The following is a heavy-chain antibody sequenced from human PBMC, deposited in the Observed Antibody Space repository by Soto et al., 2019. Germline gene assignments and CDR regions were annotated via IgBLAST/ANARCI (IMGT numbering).Heavy chain of an antibody. D-gene: IGHD2-15*01. CDR1: GYTFTSYD. CDR3: ARGESVVGDY. J-gene: IGHJ4*02. Sequence: ASVKVSCKASGYTFTSYDINWVRQTAGQGLEWMGWMSPKTANTGYAQKFQDRVTITRDTSASTAYMELSSLRSEDTAVYYCARGESVVGDYWGQGTLVTVSS. V-gene: IGHV1-8*01. CDR2: MSPKTANT.